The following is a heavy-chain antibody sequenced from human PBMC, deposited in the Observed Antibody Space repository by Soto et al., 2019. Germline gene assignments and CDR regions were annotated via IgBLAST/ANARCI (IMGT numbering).Heavy chain of an antibody. CDR2: IYYSGNT. CDR3: ARYSGRYSYNWFDP. V-gene: IGHV4-31*03. CDR1: GDSISRGGDY. Sequence: SETLSLTCTVSGDSISRGGDYWTWIRQRPGKGLEWIGYIYYSGNTYINPTLKSRVTISVDMSENQFSLKLTSLTAADTAVYYCARYSGRYSYNWFDPWGQGTMVTVSS. D-gene: IGHD1-26*01. J-gene: IGHJ5*02.